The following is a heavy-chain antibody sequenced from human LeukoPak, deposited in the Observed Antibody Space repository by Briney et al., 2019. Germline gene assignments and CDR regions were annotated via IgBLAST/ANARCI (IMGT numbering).Heavy chain of an antibody. CDR1: GFTFRSYA. V-gene: IGHV3-7*01. J-gene: IGHJ4*02. Sequence: GGSLRLSCAASGFTFRSYAMSWVRQAPGKGLEWVANIKQDGSEKFYVDSVKGRFTISRDNAKNSLDLQINSLGAEDTAVYYCARGLDCRSTSCYLDNWGQGTLVTVSS. D-gene: IGHD2-2*01. CDR3: ARGLDCRSTSCYLDN. CDR2: IKQDGSEK.